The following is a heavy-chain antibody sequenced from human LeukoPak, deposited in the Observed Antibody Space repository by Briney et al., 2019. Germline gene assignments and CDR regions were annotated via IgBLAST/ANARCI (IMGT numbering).Heavy chain of an antibody. Sequence: SETLSLTCTVSGGSISSSSYYWGWIRQPPGKGLEWIGEINHSGSTNYNPSLKSRVTISVDTSKNQFSLKLSSVTAADTAVYYCARVGQWQWLVPYYYYYYMDVWGKGTTVTVSS. J-gene: IGHJ6*03. CDR3: ARVGQWQWLVPYYYYYYMDV. D-gene: IGHD6-19*01. V-gene: IGHV4-39*07. CDR1: GGSISSSSYY. CDR2: INHSGST.